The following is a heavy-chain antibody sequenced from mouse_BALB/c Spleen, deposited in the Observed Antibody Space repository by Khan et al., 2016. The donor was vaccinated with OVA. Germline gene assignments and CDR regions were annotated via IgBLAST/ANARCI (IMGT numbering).Heavy chain of an antibody. Sequence: QVQLQQSGAELVRPGASVKLSCKASGYTFTNYWINWVKQRPGQGLEWIGNIYPSDNYTNYNQKFKDKATLTVDKSSSTANMKLSSPTSEDSAVYYWTRGDPGNFDYWGHGTTLTVSA. J-gene: IGHJ2*01. CDR3: TRGDPGNFDY. CDR1: GYTFTNYW. V-gene: IGHV1-69*02. D-gene: IGHD2-13*01. CDR2: IYPSDNYT.